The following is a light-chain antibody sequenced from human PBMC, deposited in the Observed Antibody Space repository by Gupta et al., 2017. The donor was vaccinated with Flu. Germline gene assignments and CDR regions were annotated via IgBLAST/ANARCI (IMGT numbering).Light chain of an antibody. CDR2: RAS. V-gene: IGKV3-20*01. CDR3: QQYGSSPRT. Sequence: ERATLSCRASQSVSSNYLAWYQQKLGQSPRLLIYRASSRATGIPDRFSGSGSGTEFTLTISRLEPEDFAVYYCQQYGSSPRTFGQGTKVEIK. J-gene: IGKJ1*01. CDR1: QSVSSNY.